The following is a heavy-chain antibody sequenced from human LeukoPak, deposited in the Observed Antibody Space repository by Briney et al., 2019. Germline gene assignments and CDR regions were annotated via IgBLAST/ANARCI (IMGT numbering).Heavy chain of an antibody. CDR3: AAGGSTVVPLY. J-gene: IGHJ4*02. CDR1: GGSIGSYY. D-gene: IGHD4-23*01. Sequence: PETLSLTCTVSGGSIGSYYWSWIRQSPGKGLEWIGFIYYSGSTNYNPSLKSRVTMSVDTSKNQFSLKLTSVTAADTAVYYCAAGGSTVVPLYWGQGTLVTVSS. V-gene: IGHV4-59*01. CDR2: IYYSGST.